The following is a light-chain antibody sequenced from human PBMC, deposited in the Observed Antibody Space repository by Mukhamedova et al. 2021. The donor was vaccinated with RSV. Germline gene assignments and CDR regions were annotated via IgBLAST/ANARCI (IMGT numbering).Light chain of an antibody. Sequence: HGEAPRVLIFGASDRVPGVPDRFSGSGSGTDFTLTISRLEPEDFAVYYCQLFDTSSFTFGGGTKIEIK. V-gene: IGKV3-20*01. J-gene: IGKJ4*01. CDR3: QLFDTSSFT. CDR2: GAS.